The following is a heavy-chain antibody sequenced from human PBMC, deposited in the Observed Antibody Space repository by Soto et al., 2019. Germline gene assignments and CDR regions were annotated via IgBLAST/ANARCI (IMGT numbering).Heavy chain of an antibody. Sequence: ASVKVSCKAPGYSFTGYYMHWVRQAPGQGLEWMRWITPNSGGTNYAQKFQGWVTMTRDTSISTAYMELSRLRSDDTAVYYCARTLLVVPAAIDTYYYGMDVWDQGTTFAGSS. V-gene: IGHV1-2*04. D-gene: IGHD2-2*01. J-gene: IGHJ6*02. CDR3: ARTLLVVPAAIDTYYYGMDV. CDR1: GYSFTGYY. CDR2: ITPNSGGT.